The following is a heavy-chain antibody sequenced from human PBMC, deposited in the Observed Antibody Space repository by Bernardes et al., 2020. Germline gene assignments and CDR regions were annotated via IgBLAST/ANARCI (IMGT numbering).Heavy chain of an antibody. CDR2: INSDGSST. CDR3: ARGDGDDWFDP. CDR1: GFTFSSYW. V-gene: IGHV3-74*01. J-gene: IGHJ5*02. Sequence: GGSLRLSCAASGFTFSSYWMHWVRQAPGKGLVWVSRINSDGSSTSYADSVKGRFTISRDNAKNTLYLQMNSLRAEDTAVYYCARGDGDDWFDPWGQGTLVTVSS. D-gene: IGHD4-17*01.